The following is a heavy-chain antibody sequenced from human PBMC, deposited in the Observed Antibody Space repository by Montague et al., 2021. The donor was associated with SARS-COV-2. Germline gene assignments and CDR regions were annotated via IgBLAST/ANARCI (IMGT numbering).Heavy chain of an antibody. CDR2: IYYSGST. V-gene: IGHV4-59*01. CDR3: ARVRRTYYYGMGVSAHFDY. D-gene: IGHD3-10*01. Sequence: SETLSLTCTVSGGSISSYYWSWIRQPPGKGLEWIGYIYYSGSTNYNPPLKIQVTISVDTAKNQFSLTLSRVTAAATAAYYYARVRRTYYYGMGVSAHFDYWGQGTLVTVSS. J-gene: IGHJ4*02. CDR1: GGSISSYY.